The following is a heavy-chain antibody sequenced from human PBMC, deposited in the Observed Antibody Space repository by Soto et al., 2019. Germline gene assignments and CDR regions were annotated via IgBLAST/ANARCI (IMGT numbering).Heavy chain of an antibody. D-gene: IGHD3-9*01. CDR3: AAARDILTRLASAHVANYGMDV. CDR2: INAHSGGT. J-gene: IGHJ6*02. Sequence: ASVKVSCKASGFSFTGYYIHWLRQAPGQGLEWMGWINAHSGGTEYAQKFQGRVTLTRDTSISTAYMTLSSLRSDDTAIYYCAAARDILTRLASAHVANYGMDVWGQGTTVTVSS. V-gene: IGHV1-2*02. CDR1: GFSFTGYY.